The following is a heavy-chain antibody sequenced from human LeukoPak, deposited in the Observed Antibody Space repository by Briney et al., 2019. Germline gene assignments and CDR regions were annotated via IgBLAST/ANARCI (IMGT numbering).Heavy chain of an antibody. CDR1: GITFSSYA. D-gene: IGHD4-17*01. CDR3: AKTPPSYGR. CDR2: ISGDGATT. V-gene: IGHV3-43*02. Sequence: PGGSLRLSCVVSGITFSSYAMHWVRQAPGKGLEWVSLISGDGATTYYADSVKGRFTISRDNSKNSLYLQMNSLRTEDTALYYCAKTPPSYGRWGQGTLVTVSS. J-gene: IGHJ4*02.